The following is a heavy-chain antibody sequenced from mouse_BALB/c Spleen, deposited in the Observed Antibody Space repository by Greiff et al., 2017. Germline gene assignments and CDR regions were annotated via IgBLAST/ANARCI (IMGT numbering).Heavy chain of an antibody. CDR2: IYPGDGDT. CDR1: GYAFSSYW. Sequence: VMLVESGAELVRPGSSVKISCKASGYAFSSYWMNWVKQRPGQGLEWIGQIYPGDGDTNYNGKFKGKATLTADKSSSTAYMQLSSLTSEDSAVYFCARTNVYAMDYWGQGTSVTVSS. CDR3: ARTNVYAMDY. V-gene: IGHV1-80*01. J-gene: IGHJ4*01.